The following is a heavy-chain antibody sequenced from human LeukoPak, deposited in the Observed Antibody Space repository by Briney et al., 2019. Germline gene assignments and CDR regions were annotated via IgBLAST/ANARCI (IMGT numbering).Heavy chain of an antibody. CDR1: GFTVSSNY. CDR3: VRDHLWAFDT. D-gene: IGHD2-21*01. CDR2: IYGDGDT. V-gene: IGHV3-66*01. Sequence: GGSLRLSCAASGFTVSSNYMSWVRQAPGKGLEWVSVIYGDGDTYYADSVKGRFTISRDNSKNSLYLQMNSLRAEDTAVYYCVRDHLWAFDTWGQGTMVTVSS. J-gene: IGHJ3*02.